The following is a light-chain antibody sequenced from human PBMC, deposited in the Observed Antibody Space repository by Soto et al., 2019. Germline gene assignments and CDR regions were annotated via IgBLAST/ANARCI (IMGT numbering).Light chain of an antibody. CDR2: TAS. V-gene: IGKV1-27*01. J-gene: IGKJ1*01. CDR3: QNYNFVPWT. Sequence: EIKMNQSPSSLSASKGDRVTITCRASRDITDYLAWYQQKPGQVPKLLIYTASTLQSGVPSRFTASGSGTDFTLTISGLQAEDFATYYCQNYNFVPWTFCQGA. CDR1: RDITDY.